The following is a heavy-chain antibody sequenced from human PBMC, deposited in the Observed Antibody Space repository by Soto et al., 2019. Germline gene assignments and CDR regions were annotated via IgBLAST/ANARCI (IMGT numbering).Heavy chain of an antibody. CDR2: IDWDDDK. Sequence: SGPTLVNPTQTLTLTCTFSGFSLSTSGMCVSWIRQPPGKALEWLALIDWDDDKYYSTSLKTRLTISKDTSKNQVVLTMTNMDPVDTATYYCARTHTHGDGSGSYLDYWGQGTLVTVSS. CDR1: GFSLSTSGMC. D-gene: IGHD3-10*01. J-gene: IGHJ4*02. V-gene: IGHV2-70*01. CDR3: ARTHTHGDGSGSYLDY.